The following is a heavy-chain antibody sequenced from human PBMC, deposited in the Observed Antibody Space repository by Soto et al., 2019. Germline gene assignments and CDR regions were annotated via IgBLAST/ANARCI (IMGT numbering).Heavy chain of an antibody. D-gene: IGHD3-3*01. Sequence: PRPSVKVSCKASGYTFTSYGISWVRQAPGQGLEWMGWISAYNGNTNYAQKLQGRVTMTTDTSTSTAYMELRSLRSDDTAVYYCARDSDVLRFLEWLYYYGMDVWGQGTTVTVSS. J-gene: IGHJ6*02. CDR2: ISAYNGNT. V-gene: IGHV1-18*01. CDR3: ARDSDVLRFLEWLYYYGMDV. CDR1: GYTFTSYG.